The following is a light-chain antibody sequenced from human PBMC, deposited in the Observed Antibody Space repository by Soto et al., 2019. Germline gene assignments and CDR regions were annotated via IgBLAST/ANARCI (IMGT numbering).Light chain of an antibody. V-gene: IGKV3-11*01. Sequence: EIVLTQSPATLSLSPGERATLSCRASQSVYSFLDWYQQKPGQAPRLLIYDASNMATGVPASFSGSGSGTDFTLTIRNLEPEDFAVYYCQQRSTWPLTFGQGTKVEI. J-gene: IGKJ1*01. CDR3: QQRSTWPLT. CDR2: DAS. CDR1: QSVYSF.